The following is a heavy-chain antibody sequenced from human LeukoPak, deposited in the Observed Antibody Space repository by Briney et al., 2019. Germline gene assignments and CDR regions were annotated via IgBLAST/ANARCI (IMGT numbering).Heavy chain of an antibody. Sequence: GGSLRLSCAASGFTFSSYWMHWVRQAPGKGLVWVSRINTDGSSSSYADSVKGRFTISRDNAKNTLYLQMNSLRAEDTAVYYCARDLTSEWELLNWGQGALVTVSS. D-gene: IGHD1-26*01. J-gene: IGHJ4*02. CDR1: GFTFSSYW. V-gene: IGHV3-74*01. CDR2: INTDGSSS. CDR3: ARDLTSEWELLN.